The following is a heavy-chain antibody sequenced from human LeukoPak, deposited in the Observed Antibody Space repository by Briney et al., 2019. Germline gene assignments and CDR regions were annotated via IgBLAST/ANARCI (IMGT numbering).Heavy chain of an antibody. CDR3: ARSWDARLNFDY. D-gene: IGHD1-26*01. V-gene: IGHV3-66*02. CDR1: GFTISRNY. CDR2: IYSGGTT. Sequence: GGSLRLSCAASGFTISRNYMNWVRRAPGKGLEWVAVIYSGGTTYYADSVKGRFTISRDNSKNTLYLQMDSLRVEDTAVYYCARSWDARLNFDYWGQGTLVTVSS. J-gene: IGHJ4*02.